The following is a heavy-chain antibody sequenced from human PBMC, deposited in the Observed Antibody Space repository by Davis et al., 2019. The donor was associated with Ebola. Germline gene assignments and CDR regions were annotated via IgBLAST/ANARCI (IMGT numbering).Heavy chain of an antibody. CDR1: GFTFSDYY. CDR2: ISSSGSTI. Sequence: GESLKISCAASGFTFSDYYMSWIRQAPGKGLEWVSYISSSGSTIYYADSVKGRFTISRDNAKNSLYLQMNSLRAEDTAVYYCARALNLNWFDPWGQGTLVTVSS. CDR3: ARALNLNWFDP. D-gene: IGHD1-14*01. V-gene: IGHV3-11*01. J-gene: IGHJ5*02.